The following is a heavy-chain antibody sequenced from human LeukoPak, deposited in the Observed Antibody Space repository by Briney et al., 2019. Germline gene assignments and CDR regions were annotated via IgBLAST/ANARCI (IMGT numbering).Heavy chain of an antibody. V-gene: IGHV1-18*04. CDR1: GYTFSSYG. Sequence: ASVKVSCKASGYTFSSYGITWVRQAPGQGLGWMGWINANNGNTNYAQKLQGRVTMTTDTSTSTAYMELRSLRSDDTAVYYCARKGDDIVATIWRGNWFDPWGQGTLVTVSS. D-gene: IGHD5-12*01. CDR3: ARKGDDIVATIWRGNWFDP. CDR2: INANNGNT. J-gene: IGHJ5*02.